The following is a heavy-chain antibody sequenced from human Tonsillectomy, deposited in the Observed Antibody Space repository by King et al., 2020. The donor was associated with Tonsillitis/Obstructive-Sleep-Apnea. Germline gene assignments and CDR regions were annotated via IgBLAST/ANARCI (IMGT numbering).Heavy chain of an antibody. CDR2: INPNNGGT. J-gene: IGHJ4*02. V-gene: IGHV1-2*04. Sequence: QLVQSGAEKKKPGASVRVSCKASGYVFHGYYIHWVRQAPGQGFEWMGVINPNNGGTNYARKFRGLVTMTSNTSSSTVYMDLSRLRSDDTALYYCAREPYSGSLDYWGQGTLVTVSS. CDR1: GYVFHGYY. D-gene: IGHD5-12*01. CDR3: AREPYSGSLDY.